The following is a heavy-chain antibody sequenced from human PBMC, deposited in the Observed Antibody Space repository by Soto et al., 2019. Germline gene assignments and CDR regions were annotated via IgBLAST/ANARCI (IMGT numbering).Heavy chain of an antibody. J-gene: IGHJ4*01. CDR2: IYPGDSDT. CDR3: ARHSTSAPKDY. V-gene: IGHV5-51*01. Sequence: PXESVKICCKGAGYSCTTYWIAWVRQMPGKGLEWVGIIYPGDSDTRYSPSFEGHVTISVDKSISTAFLQWNSLKASDNAIYYCARHSTSAPKDYWGQGTLVTVSS. D-gene: IGHD3-10*01. CDR1: GYSCTTYW.